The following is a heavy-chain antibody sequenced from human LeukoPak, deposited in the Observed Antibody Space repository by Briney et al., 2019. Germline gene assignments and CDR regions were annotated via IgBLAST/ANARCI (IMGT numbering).Heavy chain of an antibody. CDR2: ISSSSSFI. CDR3: ARDGSGSYYDPPDY. D-gene: IGHD3-10*01. J-gene: IGHJ4*02. Sequence: PGGSLRLSCAASGFTFSSYSMNWVRQAPGKRLECVSSISSSSSFIYYADSVKGRFTISRDNAKHSLYLQMNSLRAEDTAVYYCARDGSGSYYDPPDYWGQGTLVTVSS. V-gene: IGHV3-21*01. CDR1: GFTFSSYS.